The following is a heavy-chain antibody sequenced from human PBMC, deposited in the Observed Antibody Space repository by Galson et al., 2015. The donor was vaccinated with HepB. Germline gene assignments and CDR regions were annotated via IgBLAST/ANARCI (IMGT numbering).Heavy chain of an antibody. V-gene: IGHV1-69*02. CDR3: ARRGSGSSLDY. J-gene: IGHJ4*02. D-gene: IGHD6-6*01. CDR2: IIPILHVT. CDR1: GGTFSSYT. Sequence: SVKVSCKASGGTFSSYTINWVRQAPGQGLEWMGRIIPILHVTNYAQKFQGRVTITADKSTSTAYMELSSLRSEDTAVYYCARRGSGSSLDYWGQGTPVTVSS.